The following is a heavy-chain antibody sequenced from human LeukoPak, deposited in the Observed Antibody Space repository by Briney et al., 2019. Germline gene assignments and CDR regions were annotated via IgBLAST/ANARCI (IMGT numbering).Heavy chain of an antibody. CDR2: INHSGST. CDR1: GGSFSGYY. Sequence: SETLSLTCAVYGGSFSGYYWSWIRQPPGKGLEWIGEINHSGSTNYNPSLKSRVTISVDTSKNQFSLKLSSVTAADTAVYYCARGHRGYSYGPFDYWGQGTLVTASS. V-gene: IGHV4-34*01. D-gene: IGHD5-18*01. CDR3: ARGHRGYSYGPFDY. J-gene: IGHJ4*02.